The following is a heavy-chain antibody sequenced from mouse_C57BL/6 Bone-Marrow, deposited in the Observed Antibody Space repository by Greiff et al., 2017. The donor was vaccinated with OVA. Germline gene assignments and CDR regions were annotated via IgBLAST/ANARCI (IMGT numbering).Heavy chain of an antibody. V-gene: IGHV1-18*01. J-gene: IGHJ3*01. CDR2: INPNNGGT. Sequence: SGPELVKPGASVKIPCKASGYTFTDYTMDWVKQSHGKSLEWIGDINPNNGGTIYNQKFKGQATLTVDKSSSTAYVELRSLTSEDTAVYYCSRDKYDAGRFAYWGQGTLVTVSA. CDR3: SRDKYDAGRFAY. D-gene: IGHD2-14*01. CDR1: GYTFTDYT.